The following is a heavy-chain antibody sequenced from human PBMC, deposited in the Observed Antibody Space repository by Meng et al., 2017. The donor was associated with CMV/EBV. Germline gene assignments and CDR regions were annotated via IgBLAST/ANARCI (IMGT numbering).Heavy chain of an antibody. CDR3: ARLGCSSTSCSRGWFDP. Sequence: GSISSSNGWSWVRQPPGKGLEWIGEIYHSGSTNYNPSLKSRVTISVDKSKNQFSLKLSSVTAADTAVYYCARLGCSSTSCSRGWFDPWGQGTLVTVSS. J-gene: IGHJ5*02. CDR2: IYHSGST. V-gene: IGHV4-4*02. D-gene: IGHD2-2*01. CDR1: GSISSSNG.